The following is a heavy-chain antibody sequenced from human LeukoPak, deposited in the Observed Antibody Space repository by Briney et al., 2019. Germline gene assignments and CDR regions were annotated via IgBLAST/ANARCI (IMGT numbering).Heavy chain of an antibody. Sequence: PGGSLRLSCAASGFTFSSYGMHWVRQAPGKGLEWLAVISYDGSNKYYADSVKGRFTISRDNPKNTLYLQMNSLRAEDTAVYYCAKELIPTMVRGVMFDYYYYGMDVWGQGTTVTVSS. V-gene: IGHV3-30*18. CDR3: AKELIPTMVRGVMFDYYYYGMDV. CDR2: ISYDGSNK. CDR1: GFTFSSYG. J-gene: IGHJ6*02. D-gene: IGHD3-10*01.